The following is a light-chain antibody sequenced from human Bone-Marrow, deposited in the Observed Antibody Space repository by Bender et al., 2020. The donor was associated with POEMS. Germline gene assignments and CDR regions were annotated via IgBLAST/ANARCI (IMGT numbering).Light chain of an antibody. CDR2: EVN. J-gene: IGLJ2*01. CDR1: ISDVGSYNL. Sequence: QSALTQPASVSGSPGQSITISFTGTISDVGSYNLVSWYQQYPGKAPKTLIFEVNKRPSGISYRFSGSKSGNTASLTISGLQAEDEAEYHCCSYAGSNTLVFGGGTKVTVL. V-gene: IGLV2-23*02. CDR3: CSYAGSNTLV.